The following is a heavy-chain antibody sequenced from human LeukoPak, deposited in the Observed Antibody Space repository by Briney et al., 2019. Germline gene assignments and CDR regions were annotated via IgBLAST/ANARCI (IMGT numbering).Heavy chain of an antibody. J-gene: IGHJ5*02. CDR1: GGSISSYY. V-gene: IGHV4-4*07. D-gene: IGHD3-10*01. CDR2: IYTSGST. Sequence: PSETLSLTCTVSGGSISSYYWSWIRQPAGKGLEWIGRIYTSGSTNYNPSLKSRVTMSVDTSKNQFSLKLSSVTAADTAVYYCARGISKGSGSYYWFDPWGQGTLVTVSS. CDR3: ARGISKGSGSYYWFDP.